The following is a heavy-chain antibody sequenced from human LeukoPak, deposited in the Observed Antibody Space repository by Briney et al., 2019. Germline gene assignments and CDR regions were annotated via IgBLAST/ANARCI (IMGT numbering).Heavy chain of an antibody. CDR2: IYYIGST. Sequence: KASETLSLTCTVSGGSISTYYWSWIRQPPGKGLEWIGYIYYIGSTNYNPSLKSRVTISVDTSKNQFSLKLSSVTAADTAVYYCARQGHDILTGYYHYPQPNYATWGQGTLVTVSS. V-gene: IGHV4-59*08. D-gene: IGHD3-9*01. CDR1: GGSISTYY. CDR3: ARQGHDILTGYYHYPQPNYAT. J-gene: IGHJ4*02.